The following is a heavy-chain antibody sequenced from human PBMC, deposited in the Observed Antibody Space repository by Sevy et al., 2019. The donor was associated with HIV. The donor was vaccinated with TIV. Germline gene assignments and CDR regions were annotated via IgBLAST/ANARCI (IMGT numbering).Heavy chain of an antibody. CDR3: ARDSGSSSGPYYYYGMDV. V-gene: IGHV3-20*04. CDR2: INWNGGRT. CDR1: GFTFDDYG. Sequence: GGSLRLSCAASGFTFDDYGMSWVRQAPGKGLEWVSGINWNGGRTGYADSVKGRFTISRDNAKNSLYLQMNSLRAEDTALYYCARDSGSSSGPYYYYGMDVWGQGTTVTVSS. D-gene: IGHD5-18*01. J-gene: IGHJ6*02.